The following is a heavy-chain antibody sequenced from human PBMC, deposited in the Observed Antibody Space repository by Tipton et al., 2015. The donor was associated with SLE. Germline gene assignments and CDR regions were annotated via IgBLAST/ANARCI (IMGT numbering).Heavy chain of an antibody. V-gene: IGHV4-34*01. D-gene: IGHD3-3*01. Sequence: TLSLTCAVYGGSFSGYYWSWIRQPPGKGLEWIGEINHSGSTNYNPSLKSRVTISVDTSKNQFSLKLSSVTAADTAVYYCARATYYDFWSGYPFDYWGQGTLVTVSS. CDR1: GGSFSGYY. CDR2: INHSGST. CDR3: ARATYYDFWSGYPFDY. J-gene: IGHJ4*02.